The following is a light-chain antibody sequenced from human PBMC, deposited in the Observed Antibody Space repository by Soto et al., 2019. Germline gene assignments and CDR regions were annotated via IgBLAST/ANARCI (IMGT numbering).Light chain of an antibody. Sequence: QSALPQPASVSGSPGQSITISCTGTSSDIGRYNYVSWYQQHPGKAPRLVISGVNKRPSGISNRFSGSKSGNTASLTISGLQADDEAIYYCASYTSTTTLVVFGGGTKLTVL. CDR1: SSDIGRYNY. CDR3: ASYTSTTTLVV. CDR2: GVN. V-gene: IGLV2-14*01. J-gene: IGLJ2*01.